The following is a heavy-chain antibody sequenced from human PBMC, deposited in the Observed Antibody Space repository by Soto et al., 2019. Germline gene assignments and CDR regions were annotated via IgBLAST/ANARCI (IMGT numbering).Heavy chain of an antibody. CDR3: ATRRFSAPESSP. Sequence: GESLKISCNGSGDRFSTDWIGWVGQMPGKGLEWMGVIYPGDFRTRYSLPFQGQVTISADKSIGTVYLQWSSLTASDTAMYYGATRRFSAPESSPGGQGTLVTV. D-gene: IGHD3-10*01. CDR1: GDRFSTDW. J-gene: IGHJ5*02. CDR2: IYPGDFRT. V-gene: IGHV5-51*01.